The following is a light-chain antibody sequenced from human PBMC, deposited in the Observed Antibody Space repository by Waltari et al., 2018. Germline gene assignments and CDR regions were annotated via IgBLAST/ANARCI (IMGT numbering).Light chain of an antibody. J-gene: IGLJ3*02. CDR1: SSDAGGCNH. V-gene: IGLV2-14*03. Sequence: QSALTQPASVSGSPGQSLSSCRTGSSSDAGGCNHVSWYQQHPGKAPKLMIYDVSNRPSGVSNRFSGSKSGNTASLTISGLQAEDEADYYCSSYTSSSTVFGGGTKLTVL. CDR3: SSYTSSSTV. CDR2: DVS.